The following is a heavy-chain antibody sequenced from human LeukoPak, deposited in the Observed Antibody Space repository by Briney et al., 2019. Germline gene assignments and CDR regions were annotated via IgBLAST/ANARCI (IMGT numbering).Heavy chain of an antibody. CDR3: AKGYGDLVAFDI. Sequence: KSGGSLRLSCAASGFTFSNAWMSWVRQAPGKGLEWVGRIKSKTDGGTTDYAAPVKGRFTISRDDSKNTLYLQMNSLRVEDTAVYYCAKGYGDLVAFDIWGQGTMVTVSS. CDR2: IKSKTDGGTT. V-gene: IGHV3-15*01. J-gene: IGHJ3*02. CDR1: GFTFSNAW. D-gene: IGHD4-17*01.